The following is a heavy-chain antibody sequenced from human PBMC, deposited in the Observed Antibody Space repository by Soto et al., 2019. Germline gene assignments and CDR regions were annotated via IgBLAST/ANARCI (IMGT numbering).Heavy chain of an antibody. CDR2: IYYSGST. CDR3: ARDSGSYFGYYGMDV. J-gene: IGHJ6*02. CDR1: GGSISSYY. Sequence: QVQLQESGPGLVKPSETLSLTCTVSGGSISSYYWSWIRQPPGKGLEWIGYIYYSGSTNYNPSLKSRVTISVDTSKIQFSLKLSSVTAADTAVYYCARDSGSYFGYYGMDVWGQGTTVTVSS. V-gene: IGHV4-59*12. D-gene: IGHD1-26*01.